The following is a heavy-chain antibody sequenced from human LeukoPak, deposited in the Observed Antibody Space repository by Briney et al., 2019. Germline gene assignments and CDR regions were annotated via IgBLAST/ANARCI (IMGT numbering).Heavy chain of an antibody. CDR2: VKEDGSEQ. Sequence: GGSLGLSCAASGFTFNSYWMSWVRQAPGKGLEWVASVKEDGSEQYYVDSVRGRFIISRDNAKNSLYLQMNSLRAEDTAVYYCARGGGIAARWGQGTLVTVSS. CDR1: GFTFNSYW. CDR3: ARGGGIAAR. D-gene: IGHD6-6*01. J-gene: IGHJ4*02. V-gene: IGHV3-7*01.